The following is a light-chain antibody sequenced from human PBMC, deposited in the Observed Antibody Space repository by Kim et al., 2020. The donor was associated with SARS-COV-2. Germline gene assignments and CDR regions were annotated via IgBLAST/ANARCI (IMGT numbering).Light chain of an antibody. J-gene: IGLJ3*02. CDR1: SSDVGAYNY. CDR2: DVS. CDR3: QSYDNSRSGWV. Sequence: QSALTQPPSASGSPGQSVTISCTGTSSDVGAYNYVSWYQQYPGKAPKLMIYDVSKRPSGVPDRFSGSKSGNTASLTVSGLQAEEEADYYCQSYDNSRSGWVFGGGTQLTVL. V-gene: IGLV2-8*01.